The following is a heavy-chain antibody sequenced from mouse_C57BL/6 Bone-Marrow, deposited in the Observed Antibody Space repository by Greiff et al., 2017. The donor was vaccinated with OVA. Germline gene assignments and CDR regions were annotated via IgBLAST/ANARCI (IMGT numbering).Heavy chain of an antibody. CDR3: ARDLPYWYFDV. CDR1: GFTFSSYA. Sequence: DVKLVESGGGLVKPGGSLKLSCAASGFTFSSYAMSWVRQTPEKRLEWVATISDGGSYTYYPDNVKGRFTISRDNAKNNLYLQMSHLKSEDTAMYYCARDLPYWYFDVWGTGTTVTVSS. V-gene: IGHV5-4*01. J-gene: IGHJ1*03. CDR2: ISDGGSYT.